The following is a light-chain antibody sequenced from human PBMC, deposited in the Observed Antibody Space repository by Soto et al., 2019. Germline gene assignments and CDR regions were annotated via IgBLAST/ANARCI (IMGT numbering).Light chain of an antibody. CDR1: QTVRNNY. CDR3: QQFSSYPLT. Sequence: EILFPQSPATVSLSPGERATLSCRASQTVRNNYLAWYQQKPGQAPRLLIYDASSRATGIPDRFSGGGSGTDFTLTISRLEPEDFAVYYCQQFSSYPLTFGGGTKVDIK. J-gene: IGKJ4*01. CDR2: DAS. V-gene: IGKV3-20*01.